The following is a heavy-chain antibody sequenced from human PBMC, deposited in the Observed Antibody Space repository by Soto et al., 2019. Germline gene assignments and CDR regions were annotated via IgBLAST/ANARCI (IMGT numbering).Heavy chain of an antibody. CDR3: ARGVNYDSENVDTFAV. D-gene: IGHD3-22*01. Sequence: QVQLQESGPGLVKPSQTLSLTCSVSGDSISSGDYYWSWIRQSPGKGLEWIAYISTNGNTYYKSSLQRRPTVSGATSQGPFSLKLTSVTAGDTAVYYCARGVNYDSENVDTFAVCGPGTMVIVS. V-gene: IGHV4-30-4*01. CDR2: ISTNGNT. CDR1: GDSISSGDYY. J-gene: IGHJ3*01.